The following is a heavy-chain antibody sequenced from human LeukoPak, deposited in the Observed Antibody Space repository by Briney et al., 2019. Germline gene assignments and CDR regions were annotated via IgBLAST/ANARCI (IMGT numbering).Heavy chain of an antibody. V-gene: IGHV1-18*01. CDR3: ARAPSKILEWLSSRFDY. J-gene: IGHJ4*02. Sequence: ASVKVSCKASGYTFTSYGISWVRQAPGQGLEWMGWISPYNGDTNYAQRFQGRVTLTTDSFTSTAYMELRSLRSDDTAVYYCARAPSKILEWLSSRFDYWGQGILVTVSS. CDR1: GYTFTSYG. CDR2: ISPYNGDT. D-gene: IGHD3-3*01.